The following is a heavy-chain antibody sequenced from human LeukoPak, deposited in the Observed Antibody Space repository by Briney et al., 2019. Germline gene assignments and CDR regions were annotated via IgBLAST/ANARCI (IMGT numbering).Heavy chain of an antibody. Sequence: GGSLRLSCAASGLTFRRNAMSWVRQSAGKGLEWVSGISGGSDGTYYADSVKGRFTFSRDNSKNTLYLQMNSLRVEDTAVYYCAKPRLSAGSFDYWGQGTLVTVSS. V-gene: IGHV3-23*01. CDR3: AKPRLSAGSFDY. CDR1: GLTFRRNA. CDR2: ISGGSDGT. D-gene: IGHD6-13*01. J-gene: IGHJ4*02.